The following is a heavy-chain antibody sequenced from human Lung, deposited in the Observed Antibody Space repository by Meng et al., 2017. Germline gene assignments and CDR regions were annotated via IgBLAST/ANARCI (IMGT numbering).Heavy chain of an antibody. Sequence: GGSLRLSCAASGFIVSSYEMNWVRQAPGKGLEWISYISTIGHDIFYAYSVKGRFTISRDNAHNSLYLQMSSLGVDDTAVYYCAREGEAAHWDAFDIWGQGTLVNVSS. V-gene: IGHV3-48*03. D-gene: IGHD2-15*01. CDR1: GFIVSSYE. CDR3: AREGEAAHWDAFDI. J-gene: IGHJ3*02. CDR2: ISTIGHDI.